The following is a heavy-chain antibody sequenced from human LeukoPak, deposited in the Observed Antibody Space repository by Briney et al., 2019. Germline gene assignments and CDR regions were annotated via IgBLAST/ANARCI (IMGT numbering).Heavy chain of an antibody. CDR3: ARGEIVGGS. CDR1: GFTFSDYY. CDR2: ISTSGTSK. V-gene: IGHV3-11*01. Sequence: GGSLRLSCAASGFTFSDYYMSWIRQAPGKGLEWVSYISTSGTSKYSADSVRGRFTISRDNAKNSLYLQMNSLRAEDTAVYYCARGEIVGGSWGQGTLVTVSS. D-gene: IGHD3-22*01. J-gene: IGHJ5*02.